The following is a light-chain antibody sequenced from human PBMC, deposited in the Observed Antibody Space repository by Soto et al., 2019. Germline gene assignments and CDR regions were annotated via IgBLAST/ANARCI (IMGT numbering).Light chain of an antibody. Sequence: EIVLTQSPGTLSLSPGERATLSCRASQSITASYLAWYQQKPGRTPRLLIHDISRRATGTPDRFSGSGSGTDFTLTISRLAPEDFAVYYCQQYGNSPWAFGQGTKVEV. J-gene: IGKJ1*01. CDR2: DIS. CDR3: QQYGNSPWA. CDR1: QSITASY. V-gene: IGKV3-20*01.